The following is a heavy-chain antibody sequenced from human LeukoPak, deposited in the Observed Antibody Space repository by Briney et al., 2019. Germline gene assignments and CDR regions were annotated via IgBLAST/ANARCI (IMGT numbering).Heavy chain of an antibody. Sequence: GGSLRLSCAASGFAFNNYWLHWVRQAPGKGLVWVSRINSDGSDTTYADSVKGRFTTSRDNAKNTLYLQMNSLRVEDTAVYYCAVAKKSHGESVSYLDYWGQGTLVTVSS. CDR3: AVAKKSHGESVSYLDY. CDR2: INSDGSDT. V-gene: IGHV3-74*01. J-gene: IGHJ4*02. D-gene: IGHD4-17*01. CDR1: GFAFNNYW.